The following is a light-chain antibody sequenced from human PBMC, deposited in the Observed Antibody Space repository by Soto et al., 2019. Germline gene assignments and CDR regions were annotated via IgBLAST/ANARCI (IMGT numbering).Light chain of an antibody. Sequence: DIQMTQSPASLSASVGDRVTITCRASQSISSYLNWYQQKPGKDTKLLIYAASSLQSGVPSRFSGSGSGTDFTLTISSLQPEDCATFYYQQSYSTLLTFGGGT. V-gene: IGKV1-39*01. CDR3: QQSYSTLLT. CDR1: QSISSY. J-gene: IGKJ4*01. CDR2: AAS.